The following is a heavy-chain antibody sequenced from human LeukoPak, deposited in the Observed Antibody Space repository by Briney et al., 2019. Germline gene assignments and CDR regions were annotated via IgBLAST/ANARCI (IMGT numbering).Heavy chain of an antibody. Sequence: PSQTLSLTCTVSAGSISSGEYYWAWTRQHPGKGLEWVAYTHHSGSTYYNPSLKSRVAISVDTSNNQLSLRLTSVTAADTAVYYCARDYQLLYFDSWGQGTLVTVSS. CDR2: THHSGST. CDR3: ARDYQLLYFDS. D-gene: IGHD2-2*01. J-gene: IGHJ4*02. V-gene: IGHV4-31*03. CDR1: AGSISSGEYY.